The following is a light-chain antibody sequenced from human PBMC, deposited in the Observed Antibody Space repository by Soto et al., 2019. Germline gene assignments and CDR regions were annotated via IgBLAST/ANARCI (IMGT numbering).Light chain of an antibody. CDR3: QHRSNWPGT. V-gene: IGKV3-11*01. CDR2: DVS. J-gene: IGKJ1*01. CDR1: QSVFNY. Sequence: VFTQCPATVSLSPGERATLSWRASQSVFNYLAWYGQKPGQAPRILIYDVSDRETGIPARFTGSGAGPECTRTISSLEPEDVEVDYCQHRSNWPGTFGQGTKVDIK.